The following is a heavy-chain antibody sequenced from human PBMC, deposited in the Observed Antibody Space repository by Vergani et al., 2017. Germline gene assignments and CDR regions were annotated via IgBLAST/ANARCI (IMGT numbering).Heavy chain of an antibody. J-gene: IGHJ4*02. D-gene: IGHD5-12*01. Sequence: EVQLLESGGGLVKPGGSLRLSCAASGFTFSSYSMNWVRQAPGKGLEWVSSISSSSSYIYYADSVKGRFTISRDNSKNTLYLQMNSLRAEDTAVYYCANLWLPTLETDYWGQGTLVTVSS. V-gene: IGHV3-21*04. CDR1: GFTFSSYS. CDR2: ISSSSSYI. CDR3: ANLWLPTLETDY.